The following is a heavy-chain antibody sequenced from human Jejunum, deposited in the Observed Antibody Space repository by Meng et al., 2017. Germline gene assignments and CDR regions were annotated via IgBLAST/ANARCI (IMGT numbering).Heavy chain of an antibody. CDR1: GDSISSNNR. D-gene: IGHD2-15*01. CDR2: IYHGGDT. CDR3: ARDWGCRDGYCFSGLLEF. J-gene: IGHJ4*02. V-gene: IGHV4-4*02. Sequence: QVQLQESGPGLVRHSGTLTLPGSVSGDSISSNNRWTWVRQPPGRGLEWIGEIYHGGDTNYNPSLTSPVTISVDKSKNQFTLRLNSVTAADTAIYYCARDWGCRDGYCFSGLLEFWGQGILVTVSS.